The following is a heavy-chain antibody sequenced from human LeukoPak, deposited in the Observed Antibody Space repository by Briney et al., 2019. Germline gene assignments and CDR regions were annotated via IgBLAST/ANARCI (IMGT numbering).Heavy chain of an antibody. CDR1: GFTFSSYG. D-gene: IGHD4-23*01. CDR2: IWYDGSDK. Sequence: GRSLRLSWAASGFTFSSYGMHWVRQAPGKGLEWVAVIWYDGSDKYYADSVKGRFTISRDNAKNTLYLQMNSLRDEDTAVYYCARHDYGGNSGDYWGQGTLVTVSS. V-gene: IGHV3-33*01. J-gene: IGHJ4*02. CDR3: ARHDYGGNSGDY.